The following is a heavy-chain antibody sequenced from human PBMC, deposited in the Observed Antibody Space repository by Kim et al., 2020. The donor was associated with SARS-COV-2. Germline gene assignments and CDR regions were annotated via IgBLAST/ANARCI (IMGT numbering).Heavy chain of an antibody. D-gene: IGHD1-1*01. Sequence: SETLSLTCTVSGGSVSSGSYYWSWIRQPPGKGLEWIGYIYYSGSTNYNPSLKSRVTISVDTSKNQFSLKLSSVTAADTAVYYCARDRPGWNEVDYYYYGMDVWGQGTTVTVSS. CDR3: ARDRPGWNEVDYYYYGMDV. V-gene: IGHV4-61*01. J-gene: IGHJ6*02. CDR1: GGSVSSGSYY. CDR2: IYYSGST.